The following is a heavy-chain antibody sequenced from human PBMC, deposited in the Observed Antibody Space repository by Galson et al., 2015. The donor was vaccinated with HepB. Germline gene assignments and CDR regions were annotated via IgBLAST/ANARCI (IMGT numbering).Heavy chain of an antibody. CDR2: ISAYNGNT. Sequence: SVKVSCKASGYTFINYGISWVRQAPGQGLEWMGWISAYNGNTNYAQKFQERVTITRDMSTSTAYMELSSLRSEDTAVYYCAADLARRSGSYYNKRIYYGMDVWGQGTTVTVSS. J-gene: IGHJ6*02. V-gene: IGHV1-18*01. CDR1: GYTFINYG. D-gene: IGHD3-10*01. CDR3: AADLARRSGSYYNKRIYYGMDV.